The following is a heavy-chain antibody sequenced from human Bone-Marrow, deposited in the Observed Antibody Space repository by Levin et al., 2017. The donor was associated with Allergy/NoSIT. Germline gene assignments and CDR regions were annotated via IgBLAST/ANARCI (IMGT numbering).Heavy chain of an antibody. CDR3: ARVGRYCSGGSCYFYFDY. Sequence: KISCKASGGTFSSYAISWVRQAPGQGLEWMGGIIPIFGTANYAQKFQGRVTITADESTSTAYMELSSLRSEDTAVYYCARVGRYCSGGSCYFYFDYWGQGTLVTVSS. D-gene: IGHD2-15*01. V-gene: IGHV1-69*01. CDR2: IIPIFGTA. J-gene: IGHJ4*02. CDR1: GGTFSSYA.